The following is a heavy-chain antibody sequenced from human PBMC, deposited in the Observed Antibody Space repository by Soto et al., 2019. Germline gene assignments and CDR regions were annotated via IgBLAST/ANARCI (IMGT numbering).Heavy chain of an antibody. V-gene: IGHV1-58*01. Sequence: QMQLVQSGPEVKKPGTSVKVSCKASGFTFTSSAVQWVRQARGQRLEWIGWIVVGSGNTNYAQKFQERVTITRDMSTSTAYMELSSMRCDATSVYYCAAMGELQPGRLFDYWGQGTLVIVSS. CDR1: GFTFTSSA. CDR2: IVVGSGNT. D-gene: IGHD1-7*01. J-gene: IGHJ4*02. CDR3: AAMGELQPGRLFDY.